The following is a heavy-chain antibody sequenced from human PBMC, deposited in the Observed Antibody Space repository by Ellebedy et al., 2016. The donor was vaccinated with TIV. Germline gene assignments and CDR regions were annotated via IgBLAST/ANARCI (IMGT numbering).Heavy chain of an antibody. CDR2: MYSSGIA. J-gene: IGHJ3*02. V-gene: IGHV4-4*07. Sequence: MPGGSLRLSCSVSGGSVSNYYWSWIRQPAGKGLEWIGRMYSSGIANYDSSLKNRVTMSVDTSTNQFSLIVNSVTAADTAVYFCARGPGGATREAFDIWGQGTMVAVSS. CDR1: GGSVSNYY. CDR3: ARGPGGATREAFDI. D-gene: IGHD3-16*01.